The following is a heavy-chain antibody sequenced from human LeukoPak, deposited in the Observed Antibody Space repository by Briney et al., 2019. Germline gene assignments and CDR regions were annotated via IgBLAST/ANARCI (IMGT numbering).Heavy chain of an antibody. Sequence: KTSETLSLTCTVSGGSISSSSYYWGWLRQPPGKGLEWIGSIYYSGSTYYNPSLKSRVTISVDTSKNQFSLKLSSVTAADTAVYYCARLSREYDAFDIWGQGTMVTVSS. CDR2: IYYSGST. CDR3: ARLSREYDAFDI. D-gene: IGHD3-10*01. V-gene: IGHV4-39*01. CDR1: GGSISSSSYY. J-gene: IGHJ3*02.